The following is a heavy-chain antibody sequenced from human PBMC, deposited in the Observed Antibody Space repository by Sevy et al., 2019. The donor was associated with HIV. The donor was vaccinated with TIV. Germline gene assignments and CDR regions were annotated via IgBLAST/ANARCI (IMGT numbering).Heavy chain of an antibody. J-gene: IGHJ6*02. CDR1: GGSIRSVGYY. Sequence: SETLSLTCNVSGGSIRSVGYYWSWIRQHPGKGLEWIGYISYSGSAYYTPSLKSRAAISVDTSKNQFSLRLNSVTAADTAVYYCARSDHSYGYAYYGMDVWGQGTTVTVSS. D-gene: IGHD5-18*01. V-gene: IGHV4-31*03. CDR2: ISYSGSA. CDR3: ARSDHSYGYAYYGMDV.